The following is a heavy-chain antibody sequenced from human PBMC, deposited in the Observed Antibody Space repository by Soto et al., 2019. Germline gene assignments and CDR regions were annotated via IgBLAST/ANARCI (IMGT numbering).Heavy chain of an antibody. Sequence: GGSLRLSCVGSGFTFNKAWMSWVRQAPGQGLQWVGQITSKTDGGTRDYAAPVKGRFIISRDDSKRTLYLQMGRLKTEDSAMYFCAPVGRTFLQWPRNDFWGQGTLVTVSS. J-gene: IGHJ4*01. CDR2: ITSKTDGGTR. CDR1: GFTFNKAW. CDR3: APVGRTFLQWPRNDF. V-gene: IGHV3-15*01. D-gene: IGHD3-3*01.